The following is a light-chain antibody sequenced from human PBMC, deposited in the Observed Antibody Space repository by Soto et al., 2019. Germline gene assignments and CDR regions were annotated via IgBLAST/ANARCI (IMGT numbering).Light chain of an antibody. CDR3: RSYTSTSTRV. Sequence: QSVLTQPASVSGSPGQSITISCTGTSGDIGAYNYVSWYQQHPGKAPKLIIYDVGNRPSGVSSCFSGSKSGNTASLTISGLQSEDEADYYCRSYTSTSTRVFGTGTKVTVL. J-gene: IGLJ1*01. CDR1: SGDIGAYNY. CDR2: DVG. V-gene: IGLV2-14*03.